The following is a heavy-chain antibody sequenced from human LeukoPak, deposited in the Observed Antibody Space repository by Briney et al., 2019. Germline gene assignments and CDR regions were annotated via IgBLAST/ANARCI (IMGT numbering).Heavy chain of an antibody. CDR3: ARGGNYDILTYYYYYMDV. CDR1: GGSFSGYY. D-gene: IGHD3-9*01. J-gene: IGHJ6*03. Sequence: PSETLSLTCAVYGGSFSGYYWSWIRQPPGKGLEWIGEINHSGSTNYNPSLKSRVTISVDTSKNQFSLKLSSVTAADTAVYYCARGGNYDILTYYYYYMDVWGKGTTVTVSS. CDR2: INHSGST. V-gene: IGHV4-34*01.